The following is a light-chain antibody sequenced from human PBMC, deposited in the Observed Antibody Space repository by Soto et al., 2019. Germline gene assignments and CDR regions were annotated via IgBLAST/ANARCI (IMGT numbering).Light chain of an antibody. CDR3: QQHSHWPPWT. CDR2: GAS. CDR1: ENVRTF. Sequence: EVVLTQSPATLSLSPGERATLSCRASENVRTFVDWYQQKPGQAPRLLIYGASTRATGIPARFSGSGSGTDFTLTISNLEPEDFAVYYCQQHSHWPPWTFGQGTRVELQ. J-gene: IGKJ1*01. V-gene: IGKV3-11*01.